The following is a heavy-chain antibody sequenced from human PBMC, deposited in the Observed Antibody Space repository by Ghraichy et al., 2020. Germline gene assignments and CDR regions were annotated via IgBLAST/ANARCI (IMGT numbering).Heavy chain of an antibody. V-gene: IGHV3-21*01. CDR2: ISSSSSYI. CDR3: ARDPGLYSSSWYPGGDY. Sequence: GGSLRLSCAASGFTFSSYSMNWVRQAPGKGLEWVSSISSSSSYIYYADSVKGRFTISRDNAKNSLYLQMNSLRAEDTAVYYCARDPGLYSSSWYPGGDYWGQGTLVTVSS. CDR1: GFTFSSYS. D-gene: IGHD6-13*01. J-gene: IGHJ4*02.